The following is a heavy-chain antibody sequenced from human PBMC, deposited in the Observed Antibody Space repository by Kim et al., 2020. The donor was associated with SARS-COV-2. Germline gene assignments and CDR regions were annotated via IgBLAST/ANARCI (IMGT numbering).Heavy chain of an antibody. CDR3: AKVDTSRSKGADV. V-gene: IGHV3-66*01. CDR1: GFAVSGNY. Sequence: GGSLRLSCAASGFAVSGNYLGWVRQSPGKGLEWVSLISGGGTPSYTDSVRGRFTVSRDISKNTLYLQMDLLRVDDTGLYYCAKVDTSRSKGADVWGRGTLVTVS. CDR2: ISGGGTP. J-gene: IGHJ3*01.